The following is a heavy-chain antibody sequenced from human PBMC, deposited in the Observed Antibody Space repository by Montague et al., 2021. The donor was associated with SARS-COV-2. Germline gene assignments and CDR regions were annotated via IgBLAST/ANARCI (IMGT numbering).Heavy chain of an antibody. CDR1: GFTLSSYA. D-gene: IGHD3-3*01. V-gene: IGHV3-23*03. J-gene: IGHJ4*02. Sequence: SLRLSCAASGFTLSSYALSWVRQAPGKGLEWVSDIYSGGSSPYYTYSXXVLFTISRDNSKNTLYLQMNSLRAEDTAVYYCAKVKHVRYDFWSGYRGGYFDYWGQGTLVTVSS. CDR3: AKVKHVRYDFWSGYRGGYFDY. CDR2: IYSGGSSP.